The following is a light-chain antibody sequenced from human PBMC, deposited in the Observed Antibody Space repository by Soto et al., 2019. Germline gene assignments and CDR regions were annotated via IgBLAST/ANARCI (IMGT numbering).Light chain of an antibody. CDR3: QQYDNWPIT. Sequence: EIVLTQSPGTLSLSPGERSTLSVRSSQSVSNNYLAWYQQKPGQAPRLLIHGASTRATGLPARFSGSGSGTEFTLIISSLQSEDSAVYYCQQYDNWPITFGQGTRLEIK. CDR2: GAS. J-gene: IGKJ5*01. CDR1: QSVSNN. V-gene: IGKV3-15*01.